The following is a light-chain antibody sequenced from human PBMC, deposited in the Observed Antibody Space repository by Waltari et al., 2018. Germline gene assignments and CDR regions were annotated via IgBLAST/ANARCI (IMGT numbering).Light chain of an antibody. CDR1: QSINNW. CDR3: QQYDSYPVT. CDR2: KTS. J-gene: IGKJ4*01. Sequence: DIQMTQSPSTLSAFVGDRVTITCRASQSINNWLAWYQQKPGKDPNVLIYKTSLLESGVPSRFSGGGSGTEFTLTISSLQPDDSATYFCQQYDSYPVTFGGGTKVQIK. V-gene: IGKV1-5*03.